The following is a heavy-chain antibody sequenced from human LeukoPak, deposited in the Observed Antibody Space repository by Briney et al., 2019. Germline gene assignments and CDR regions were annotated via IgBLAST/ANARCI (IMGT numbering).Heavy chain of an antibody. J-gene: IGHJ4*02. CDR3: ARDNSMTEFDY. CDR1: GYSFIDYY. V-gene: IGHV1-2*02. CDR2: INLKNGGR. Sequence: ASVKVSCKASGYSFIDYYLHWVRQAPGQGLEWMGWINLKNGGRYYVQKFQGRVTMTRDTSISTVYLEVSRLTSDDTAMYYCARDNSMTEFDYWGQGTLVTVSS.